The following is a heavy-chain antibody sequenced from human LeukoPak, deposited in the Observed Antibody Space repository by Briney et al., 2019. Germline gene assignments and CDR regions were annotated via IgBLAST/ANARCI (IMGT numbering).Heavy chain of an antibody. CDR3: ARLAITGTTLYYFDY. V-gene: IGHV5-51*01. D-gene: IGHD1-20*01. CDR2: IYPGDSDT. Sequence: GESLKISCKGSGYSFSSYWIGWVRQMPGKGLEWMGIIYPGDSDTRYNPSFQGQVTISADRSITTAYLQWSSLKASDTAMYYCARLAITGTTLYYFDYRGQGTLVTVCS. CDR1: GYSFSSYW. J-gene: IGHJ4*02.